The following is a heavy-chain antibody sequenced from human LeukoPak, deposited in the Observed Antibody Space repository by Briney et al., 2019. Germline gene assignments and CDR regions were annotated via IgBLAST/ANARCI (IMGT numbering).Heavy chain of an antibody. CDR1: GYTFTTAG. CDR2: ITPYNGSP. Sequence: ASVKVSCKASGYTFTTAGITWVRQAPGQGLEWLGWITPYNGSPTYAQRLQGRVTLTTDTSTTTAYMELRSLRSDDTAVYYCARIGSYYPLDYFDYWGQGTLVTVSS. D-gene: IGHD1-26*01. J-gene: IGHJ4*02. V-gene: IGHV1-18*01. CDR3: ARIGSYYPLDYFDY.